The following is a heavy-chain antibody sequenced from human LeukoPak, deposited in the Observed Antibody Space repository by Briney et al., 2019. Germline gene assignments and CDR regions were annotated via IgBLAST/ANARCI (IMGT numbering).Heavy chain of an antibody. D-gene: IGHD6-19*01. J-gene: IGHJ4*02. Sequence: PWASVKVSCKASGGTFSSYAISWVRQAPGQGLEWMGGIIPIFGTANYAQKFQGRVTITADKSTSTAYMELSSLRSEDTAVYYCARDVWLSSSGRIFDYWGQGTLVTVSS. CDR1: GGTFSSYA. CDR2: IIPIFGTA. V-gene: IGHV1-69*06. CDR3: ARDVWLSSSGRIFDY.